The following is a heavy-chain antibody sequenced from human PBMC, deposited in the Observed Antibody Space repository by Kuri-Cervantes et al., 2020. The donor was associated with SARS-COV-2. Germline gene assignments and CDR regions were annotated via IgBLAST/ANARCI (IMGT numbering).Heavy chain of an antibody. D-gene: IGHD3-10*01. CDR1: GYTLTELS. CDR3: ARDSMVRGVIKYYYYGMDV. CDR2: FDPEDGET. J-gene: IGHJ6*02. Sequence: ASVKVSCKVSGYTLTELSMHWVRQAPGKGLEWMGGFDPEDGETIYAQKFQGRVTMTEDTSTDTAYMELRSLRSDDTAVYYCARDSMVRGVIKYYYYGMDVWGQGTTVTVSS. V-gene: IGHV1-24*01.